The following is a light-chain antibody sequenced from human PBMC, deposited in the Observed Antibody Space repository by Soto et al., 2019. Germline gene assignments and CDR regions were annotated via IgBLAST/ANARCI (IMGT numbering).Light chain of an antibody. CDR2: EVT. CDR3: SSFTSRFTFV. J-gene: IGLJ1*01. V-gene: IGLV2-14*01. CDR1: RSDVGAYNY. Sequence: QSVLTQPASVSGPPGQSIAISCTGTRSDVGAYNYVSWYQQHPGKAPKLMISEVTNRPSGVSDRFSGSKSGNTASLTISGLQAEDEADYYCSSFTSRFTFVFGTGTKLTVL.